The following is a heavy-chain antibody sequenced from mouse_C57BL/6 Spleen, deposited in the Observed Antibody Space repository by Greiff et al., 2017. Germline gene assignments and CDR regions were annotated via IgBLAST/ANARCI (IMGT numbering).Heavy chain of an antibody. CDR1: GYTFTDYY. CDR3: ARGGPATTVVAHWYFDV. J-gene: IGHJ1*03. V-gene: IGHV1-75*01. CDR2: IFPGSGST. Sequence: QVQLQQSGPELVKPGASVKISCKASGYTFTDYYINWVKQRPGQGLEWIGWIFPGSGSTYYNEKFKGKATLTVDKSSSTAYMLLSSLTSEDSAVYFCARGGPATTVVAHWYFDVWGTGTTVTVSS. D-gene: IGHD1-1*01.